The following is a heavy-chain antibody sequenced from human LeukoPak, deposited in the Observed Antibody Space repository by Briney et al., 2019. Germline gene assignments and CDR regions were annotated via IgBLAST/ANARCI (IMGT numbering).Heavy chain of an antibody. CDR2: IYASGST. CDR1: GGSISSGNYY. CDR3: ARGVGTTNFDY. D-gene: IGHD1-26*01. Sequence: SETLSLTCTVSGGSISSGNYYWSWIRLPAEKGLEWIGRIYASGSTNYNPSLKSRVTISIDTSKNQFSLKLSSVTAADTAVYYCARGVGTTNFDYWGPGTLVTVSS. V-gene: IGHV4-61*02. J-gene: IGHJ4*02.